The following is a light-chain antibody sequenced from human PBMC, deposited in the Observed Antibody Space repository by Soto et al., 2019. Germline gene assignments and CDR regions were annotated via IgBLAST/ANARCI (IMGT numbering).Light chain of an antibody. V-gene: IGKV3D-20*02. CDR1: QSVSSSY. Sequence: EIVLTQSPGTLYLSPGERATLSSRASQSVSSSYLAWYQQKPGQAPRLLIYDASTRAPGIPARFSGSGSGTDFTLTISSLEPEDFAVYYCQQRSNWPPWTFGQGTKVDI. CDR2: DAS. J-gene: IGKJ1*01. CDR3: QQRSNWPPWT.